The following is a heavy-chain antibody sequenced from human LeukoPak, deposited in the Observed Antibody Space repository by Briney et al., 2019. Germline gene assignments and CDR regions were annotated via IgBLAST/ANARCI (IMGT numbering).Heavy chain of an antibody. D-gene: IGHD1-14*01. CDR1: GFTFSSYA. J-gene: IGHJ6*02. V-gene: IGHV3-64*01. CDR2: ISSNGGST. Sequence: GESLRLSCAASGFTFSSYAMHWVRQTPGKGLEYVSAISSNGGSTYYANSVKGRFTISRDNSKNTLYLQMGSLRAEDMAVYYCARAGGIDYYYYYGMDVWGQGTTVTVSS. CDR3: ARAGGIDYYYYYGMDV.